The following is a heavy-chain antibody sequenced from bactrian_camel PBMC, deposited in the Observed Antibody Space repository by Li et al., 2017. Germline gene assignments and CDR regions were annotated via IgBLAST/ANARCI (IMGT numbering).Heavy chain of an antibody. CDR3: ARNRDGAG. J-gene: IGHJ4*01. CDR2: IQAAGNT. Sequence: VQLVESGGGSVQAGGSLRLTCVVSGPTYATGCLGWIREAPGKEREGLAAIQAAGNTFYDDFVSGRFTISRDNSKNTAYLQLNSLKIEDTAMYYCARNRDGAGRGQGTQVTVS. V-gene: IGHV3S55*01. D-gene: IGHD1*01. CDR1: GPTYATGC.